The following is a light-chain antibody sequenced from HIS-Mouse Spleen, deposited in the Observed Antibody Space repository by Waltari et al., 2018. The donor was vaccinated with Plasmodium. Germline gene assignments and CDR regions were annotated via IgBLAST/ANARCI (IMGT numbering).Light chain of an antibody. Sequence: DIQMTQSPSSLSASVGDRVTITCQASQDISNYLNWYQQKPGKAPKLLIYDASNVETGVPSRFSGNGSGTDFTFTISSLQPEDIATYYCQQYDNLPPLFTFGPGTKVDIK. CDR3: QQYDNLPPLFT. V-gene: IGKV1-33*01. J-gene: IGKJ3*01. CDR1: QDISNY. CDR2: DAS.